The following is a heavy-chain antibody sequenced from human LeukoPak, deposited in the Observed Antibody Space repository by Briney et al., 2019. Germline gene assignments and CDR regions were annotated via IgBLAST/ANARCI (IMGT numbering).Heavy chain of an antibody. V-gene: IGHV4-4*08. CDR3: ARGRTFDWLYFDY. CDR1: GGSISSYY. D-gene: IGHD3-9*01. CDR2: IYTSGST. J-gene: IGHJ4*02. Sequence: SETLSLTCTVSGGSISSYYWSWIRQPPGKGLEWIGRIYTSGSTNYNPSLKSRVTISVDTSKNQFSLKLSSVTAADTAVYYCARGRTFDWLYFDYWGQGTLVTVSS.